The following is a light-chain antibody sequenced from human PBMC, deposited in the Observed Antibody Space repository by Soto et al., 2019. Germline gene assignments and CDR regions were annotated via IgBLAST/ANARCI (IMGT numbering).Light chain of an antibody. CDR2: GAS. V-gene: IGKV3-15*01. CDR3: HQYENWPRT. Sequence: EIVMTQSPATLSVSPGERATLSCRASQSVNRNLAWYQQRPGQAPRLLIYGASSRATGIPDRFSGGGSGTDFTLSISSLQSEDFAVYHCHQYENWPRTFGQGTKVEI. CDR1: QSVNRN. J-gene: IGKJ1*01.